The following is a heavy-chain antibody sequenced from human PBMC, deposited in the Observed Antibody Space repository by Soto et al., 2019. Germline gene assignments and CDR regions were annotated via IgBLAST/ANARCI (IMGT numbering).Heavy chain of an antibody. CDR3: ARGRANHAPAYYYYRDV. Sequence: PGGSLRLSCAASGFTFSSYGMHWVRQAPGKGLEWVAVIWYDGSNKYYADSVKGRFTISGDNSKNTLYLQMNSLRAEDTAVYYWARGRANHAPAYYYYRDVGGKGTTVTVPS. J-gene: IGHJ6*03. V-gene: IGHV3-33*01. CDR2: IWYDGSNK. D-gene: IGHD2-2*01. CDR1: GFTFSSYG.